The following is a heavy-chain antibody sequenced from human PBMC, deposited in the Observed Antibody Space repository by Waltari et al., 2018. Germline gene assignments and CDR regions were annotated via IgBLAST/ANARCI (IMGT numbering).Heavy chain of an antibody. J-gene: IGHJ2*01. Sequence: QVQLQESGPGLVKPSETLSLTCTVSNDSVSRSIYYWSWIRQPPGKGLEWIGNVYYTGSTNYNPSLKSRVTISGDTSKNQFSLELSSVTAADTAVYYCARDSKFGLMVYVPMGYFDLWSRGTLVTVSS. CDR3: ARDSKFGLMVYVPMGYFDL. D-gene: IGHD2-8*01. CDR1: NDSVSRSIYY. CDR2: VYYTGST. V-gene: IGHV4-61*01.